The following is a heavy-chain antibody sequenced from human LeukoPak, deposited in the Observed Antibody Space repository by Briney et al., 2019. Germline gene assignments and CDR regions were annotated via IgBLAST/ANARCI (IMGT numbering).Heavy chain of an antibody. Sequence: PSATLSLTCTVSGGSVSSGSYYWSWIRQPPGKGLEWIGYIYYSGSTDYNPSLKSRVTISVDTSKNQFSLKLSSVTAADTAVYYCARGSSGGSWGLDYWGQGTLVTVSS. V-gene: IGHV4-61*01. J-gene: IGHJ4*02. CDR2: IYYSGST. CDR3: ARGSSGGSWGLDY. CDR1: GGSVSSGSYY. D-gene: IGHD2-15*01.